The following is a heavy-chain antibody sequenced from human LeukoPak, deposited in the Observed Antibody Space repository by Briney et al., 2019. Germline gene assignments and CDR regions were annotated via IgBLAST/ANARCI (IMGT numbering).Heavy chain of an antibody. CDR2: IRYDGSNK. Sequence: GGSLRHSCAASGFTFSSYGMHWVRQAPGKGLEWVAFIRYDGSNKYYADSVKGRFTISRDNSKNTLYLQMNSLRAEDTAVYYCAKEMYYYGSVTFWGQGTLVTVSS. CDR1: GFTFSSYG. V-gene: IGHV3-30*02. CDR3: AKEMYYYGSVTF. D-gene: IGHD3-10*01. J-gene: IGHJ4*02.